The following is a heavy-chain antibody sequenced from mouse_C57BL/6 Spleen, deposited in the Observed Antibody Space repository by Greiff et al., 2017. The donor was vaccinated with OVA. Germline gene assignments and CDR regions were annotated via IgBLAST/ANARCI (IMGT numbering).Heavy chain of an antibody. V-gene: IGHV1-42*01. CDR2: INPSTGGT. CDR1: GYSFTGYY. Sequence: EVMLVESGPELVKPGASVKISCKASGYSFTGYYMNWVKQSPEKSLEWIGEINPSTGGTTYNQKFKAKATLTVDKSSSTAYMQLKSLTSEDSAVYYCARSGSYYSNSLYFDYWGQGTTLTVSS. D-gene: IGHD2-5*01. CDR3: ARSGSYYSNSLYFDY. J-gene: IGHJ2*01.